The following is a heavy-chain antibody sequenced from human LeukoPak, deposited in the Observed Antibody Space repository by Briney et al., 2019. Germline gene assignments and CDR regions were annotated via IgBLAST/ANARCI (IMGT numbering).Heavy chain of an antibody. CDR2: IYHSGST. J-gene: IGHJ3*02. CDR3: AGYCSSTSCYWGLDAFDI. D-gene: IGHD2-2*01. CDR1: GGSISSSNW. V-gene: IGHV4-4*02. Sequence: SGTLSLTCAVSGGSISSSNWWSWVRQPPGKGLEWIGEIYHSGSTNYNPSLKSRVTISVDTSKNQFSLKLSSVTAADTAVYYCAGYCSSTSCYWGLDAFDIWGQGTMVTVSS.